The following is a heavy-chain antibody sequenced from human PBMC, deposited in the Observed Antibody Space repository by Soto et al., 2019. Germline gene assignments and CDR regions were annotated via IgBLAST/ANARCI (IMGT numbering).Heavy chain of an antibody. Sequence: SETLSLTCTVSGGSISSGDYYWSWIRQPPGKGLEWIGYIYYSGSTYYNPSLKSRVTISVDTSKNQFSLKLSSVTAADTAVYYCARDLIGYCSGGSCYPGWFDPWGQGTLVTVSS. V-gene: IGHV4-30-4*01. J-gene: IGHJ5*02. CDR2: IYYSGST. CDR1: GGSISSGDYY. CDR3: ARDLIGYCSGGSCYPGWFDP. D-gene: IGHD2-15*01.